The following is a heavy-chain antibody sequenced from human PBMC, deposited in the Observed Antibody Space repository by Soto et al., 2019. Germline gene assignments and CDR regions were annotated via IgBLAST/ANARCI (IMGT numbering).Heavy chain of an antibody. D-gene: IGHD5-12*01. CDR2: ISGSGGST. Sequence: EVQLLESGGGLVQPGGSLRLSCAASGFTFSSYAMSWVRQAPGKGLEWVSAISGSGGSTYYADSVKGRFTISRDNSKNTLYLQMNSLRAEDTAVYYCAKGLYSGYDYDWFDPWCQGTLVTVSS. CDR1: GFTFSSYA. J-gene: IGHJ5*02. V-gene: IGHV3-23*01. CDR3: AKGLYSGYDYDWFDP.